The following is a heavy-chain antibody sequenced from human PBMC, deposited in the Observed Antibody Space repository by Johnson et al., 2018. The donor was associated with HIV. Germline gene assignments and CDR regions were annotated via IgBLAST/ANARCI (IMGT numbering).Heavy chain of an antibody. J-gene: IGHJ3*02. Sequence: QVQLVESGGGVVQPGSSLRLSCAAPGFTFSSYAMHWVRQAPAKGLEWVAVISYDGSDKYYADSVKGRITISRDNSKNTLYLQMNSLRAEDKAVYYCARGGGGPMGDAFDIWGQGTMVTVSS. CDR3: ARGGGGPMGDAFDI. CDR1: GFTFSSYA. CDR2: ISYDGSDK. D-gene: IGHD2-8*01. V-gene: IGHV3-30*04.